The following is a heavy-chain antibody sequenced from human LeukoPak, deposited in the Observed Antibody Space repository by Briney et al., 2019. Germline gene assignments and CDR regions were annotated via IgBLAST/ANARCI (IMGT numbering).Heavy chain of an antibody. D-gene: IGHD1-1*01. CDR3: ARVGGWNDFDY. J-gene: IGHJ4*02. Sequence: SQTLSLTCTVSGGSISSGSYYWSWIRQPAGKGLEWIGRIYTSGSTNYNPSLKSRVTMSVDPSQNQFSLKLSSVTAADTAVYYCARVGGWNDFDYWGQGTLLTVSS. CDR1: GGSISSGSYY. CDR2: IYTSGST. V-gene: IGHV4-61*02.